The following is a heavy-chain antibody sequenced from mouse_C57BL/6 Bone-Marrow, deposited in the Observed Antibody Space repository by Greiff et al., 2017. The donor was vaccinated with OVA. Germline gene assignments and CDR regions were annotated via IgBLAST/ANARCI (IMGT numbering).Heavy chain of an antibody. CDR3: AREPPHYGPRGYFDV. CDR2: ISDGGSYT. D-gene: IGHD1-2*01. V-gene: IGHV5-4*01. J-gene: IGHJ1*03. CDR1: GFTFSSYA. Sequence: EVMLVESGGGLVKPGGSLKLSCAASGFTFSSYAMSWVRQTPEKRLEWVATISDGGSYTYYPDNVKGRFTISRDNAKNNLYLQMSHLKSEDTAMYYCAREPPHYGPRGYFDVWGTGTTVTVSS.